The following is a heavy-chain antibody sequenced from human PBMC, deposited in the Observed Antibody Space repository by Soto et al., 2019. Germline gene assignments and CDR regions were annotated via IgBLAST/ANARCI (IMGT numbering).Heavy chain of an antibody. CDR3: ARVQFRYYDGSGYYYDSGFDY. Sequence: QVQLVQSGAEVKKPGASVKVSCKASGYTFTSYGISWVRQAPGQGLEWMGWISAYNGNTNYAQKLQGRVTMTTDTSAXXAXMXPRSRRSDDTAVYYCARVQFRYYDGSGYYYDSGFDYWGQGTLVTVSS. CDR1: GYTFTSYG. D-gene: IGHD3-22*01. CDR2: ISAYNGNT. J-gene: IGHJ4*02. V-gene: IGHV1-18*01.